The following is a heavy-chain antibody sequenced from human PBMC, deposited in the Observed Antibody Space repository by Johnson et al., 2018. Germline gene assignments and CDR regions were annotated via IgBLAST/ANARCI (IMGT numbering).Heavy chain of an antibody. CDR1: GFTFSSYG. D-gene: IGHD7-27*01. Sequence: QVQLGQSGGGVVQPGRSLRLSCAPSGFTFSSYGMHWVRQAPGKGLEWVAGIWYDGRDTDHADSVKGRFTVSRDNSKNILYLHMNSLRGEDTAVYYCARETGERTYDIWGQGTTVTVSS. CDR3: ARETGERTYDI. V-gene: IGHV3-33*01. J-gene: IGHJ3*02. CDR2: IWYDGRDT.